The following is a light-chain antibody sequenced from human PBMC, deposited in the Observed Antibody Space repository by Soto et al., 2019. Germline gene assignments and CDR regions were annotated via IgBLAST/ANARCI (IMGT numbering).Light chain of an antibody. J-gene: IGLJ1*01. CDR3: SSFAGSNNFPYV. CDR2: EIN. Sequence: QSVLTHPPSASGSPGQSVTISCTGTSSDVGAYDYVSWYQQHPGKAPKLMIYEINKRPSGVPDRFSGSKSGNTASLTVSGLQAEDEADYYCSSFAGSNNFPYVFGTGTKGAGL. V-gene: IGLV2-8*01. CDR1: SSDVGAYDY.